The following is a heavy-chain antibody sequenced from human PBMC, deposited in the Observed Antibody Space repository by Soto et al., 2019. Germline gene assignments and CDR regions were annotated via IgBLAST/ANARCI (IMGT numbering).Heavy chain of an antibody. CDR3: ARGYCSSTSCYYDY. D-gene: IGHD2-2*01. CDR2: IYYSGST. J-gene: IGHJ4*02. CDR1: GGSIIRYY. Sequence: SETLSLTCTVSGGSIIRYYWSWIRQPPGKGLEWIGYIYYSGSTNYNPSLKSRVTISVDTSKNQFSLKLSSVTAADTAVYYCARGYCSSTSCYYDYWGQGTLVTVSS. V-gene: IGHV4-59*01.